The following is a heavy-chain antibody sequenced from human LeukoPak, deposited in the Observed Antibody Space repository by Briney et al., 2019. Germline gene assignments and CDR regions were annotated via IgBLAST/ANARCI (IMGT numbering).Heavy chain of an antibody. V-gene: IGHV1-18*01. CDR3: ARDIVVVVAATYDAFDI. CDR2: ISAYNGNT. D-gene: IGHD2-15*01. Sequence: GASVTVSCKASGYTFTIYGISWVRQAPGQGLEWMGWISAYNGNTNYAQKLQGRVTMTTDTSTSTAYMELRSLRSDDTAVYYCARDIVVVVAATYDAFDIWGQGTMVTVSS. CDR1: GYTFTIYG. J-gene: IGHJ3*02.